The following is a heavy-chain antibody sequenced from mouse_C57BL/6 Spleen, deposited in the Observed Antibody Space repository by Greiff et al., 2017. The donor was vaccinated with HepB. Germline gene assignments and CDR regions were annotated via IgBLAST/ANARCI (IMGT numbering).Heavy chain of an antibody. V-gene: IGHV14-2*01. CDR1: GFNIKDYY. D-gene: IGHD2-2*01. CDR3: ARGGSLGYYGYDAYYFDY. J-gene: IGHJ2*01. Sequence: EVQLQQSGAELVKPGASVKLSCTASGFNIKDYYMHWVKQRTEQGLEWIGRIDPEDGETKYAPKFQGKATITADTSSNTAYLQLSSLTSEDTAGYYCARGGSLGYYGYDAYYFDYWGQGTTLTVSS. CDR2: IDPEDGET.